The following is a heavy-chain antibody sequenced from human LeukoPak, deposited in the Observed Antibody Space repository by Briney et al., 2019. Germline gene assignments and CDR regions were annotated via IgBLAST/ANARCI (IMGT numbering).Heavy chain of an antibody. CDR2: ISSNGGST. V-gene: IGHV3-64*01. J-gene: IGHJ4*02. Sequence: GGSPRLSCAASGFTFSSYAMHWVRQAPGKGLEYVSAISSNGGSTYYANSVKGRFIISRDNSKNTLYLQMGSLRAEDMAVYYCARQATRIAAAGTSIDYWGQGTLVTVSS. D-gene: IGHD6-13*01. CDR1: GFTFSSYA. CDR3: ARQATRIAAAGTSIDY.